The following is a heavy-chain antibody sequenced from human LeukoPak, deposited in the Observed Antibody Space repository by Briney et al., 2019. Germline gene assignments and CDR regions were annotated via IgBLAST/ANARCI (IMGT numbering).Heavy chain of an antibody. Sequence: GGSLRLSCAASEFSFDDYAMHWVRQAPGKGLEWVSGISWNSGSIGYADSVKGRFTISRDNAKNSLYLQMNSLRAEDTAVYYCARDNWNDAPGGFDPWGQGTLVTVSS. J-gene: IGHJ5*02. D-gene: IGHD1-1*01. V-gene: IGHV3-9*01. CDR2: ISWNSGSI. CDR1: EFSFDDYA. CDR3: ARDNWNDAPGGFDP.